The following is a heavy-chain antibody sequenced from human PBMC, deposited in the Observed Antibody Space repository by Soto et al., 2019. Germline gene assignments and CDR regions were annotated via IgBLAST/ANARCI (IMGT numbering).Heavy chain of an antibody. Sequence: PGGSLRLSCTVLGFTLTNENMNWVRQAPGKGLEWVPSISSRSTFINYADSVKGRFTISRDNDKGLVYLQMNSLRAEDTAVYYCARDPPLSMIVVVGVDDFWGQGTLVTVSS. J-gene: IGHJ4*02. D-gene: IGHD3-22*01. V-gene: IGHV3-21*06. CDR1: GFTLTNEN. CDR3: ARDPPLSMIVVVGVDDF. CDR2: ISSRSTFI.